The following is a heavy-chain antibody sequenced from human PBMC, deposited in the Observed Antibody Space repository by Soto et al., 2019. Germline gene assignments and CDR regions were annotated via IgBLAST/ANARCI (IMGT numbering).Heavy chain of an antibody. J-gene: IGHJ4*02. D-gene: IGHD2-8*01. CDR2: INWDSGDI. Sequence: GGSLRLSCVVSGISFDDYAMHWVRQVPGKGLEWVSGINWDSGDIGYADSVKGRFTISRDSAKNSLYLQMNSLKTEDTALYYCAKDTAPGFYDANGHLDYWGQGTPVTVSS. CDR1: GISFDDYA. V-gene: IGHV3-9*01. CDR3: AKDTAPGFYDANGHLDY.